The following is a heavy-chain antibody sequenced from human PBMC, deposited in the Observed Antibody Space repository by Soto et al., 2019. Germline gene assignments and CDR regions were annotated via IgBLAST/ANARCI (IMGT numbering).Heavy chain of an antibody. J-gene: IGHJ2*01. CDR2: IYYSGST. CDR1: GGSISSGGYY. Sequence: PSETLSLTCTVSGGSISSGGYYWSWIRQHPGKGLEWIGYIYYSGSTYYNPSLKSRVTISVDTSKNQFSLKLSSVTAADTAVYYCVRGRSLPYSYGGTGPYPWGRGTLVTVSS. V-gene: IGHV4-31*03. D-gene: IGHD4-17*01. CDR3: VRGRSLPYSYGGTGPYP.